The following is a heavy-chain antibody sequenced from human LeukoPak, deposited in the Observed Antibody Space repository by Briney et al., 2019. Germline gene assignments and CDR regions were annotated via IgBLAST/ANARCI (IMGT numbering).Heavy chain of an antibody. CDR2: INSDGSRT. D-gene: IGHD6-13*01. Sequence: PGGSLRLSCAVSGFTVSSNYMSWVRQAPGKGLVWVSRINSDGSRTTYADSVKGRFTISRDNAKNTLYLQMNSLRAEDTAVYYCARGPLSSSWTGFDYWGQGTLVTVSS. CDR1: GFTVSSNY. V-gene: IGHV3-74*03. J-gene: IGHJ4*02. CDR3: ARGPLSSSWTGFDY.